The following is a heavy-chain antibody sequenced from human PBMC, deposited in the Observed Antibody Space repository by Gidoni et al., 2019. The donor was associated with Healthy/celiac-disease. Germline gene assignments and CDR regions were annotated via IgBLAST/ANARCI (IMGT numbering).Heavy chain of an antibody. V-gene: IGHV1-69*01. CDR2: IIPIFGTA. Sequence: QVQLVQSGAEVKKPGSSVTVSCTASGGTFSSYAISWVRQAPGQGLEWMGGIIPIFGTANYAQKFQGRVTITADESTSTAYMELSSLRSEDTAVYYCAREMEGYNYGGTFDYWGQGTLVTVSS. J-gene: IGHJ4*02. D-gene: IGHD5-12*01. CDR3: AREMEGYNYGGTFDY. CDR1: GGTFSSYA.